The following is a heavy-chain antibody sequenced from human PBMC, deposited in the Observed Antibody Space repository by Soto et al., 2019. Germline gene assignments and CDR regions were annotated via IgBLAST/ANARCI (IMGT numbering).Heavy chain of an antibody. CDR2: ISGSGGST. D-gene: IGHD6-13*01. Sequence: EVQLLESGGGLVQPGGSLRLSCAASGFTFSSYAMSWVRQAPGKGLEWVSAISGSGGSTYYADSVKGRFTISRDNSKNTLYLQMNSLRAEDTAVYYCAKDLEVAAAGGPPAQAFDYWGQGTLVTVSS. CDR1: GFTFSSYA. J-gene: IGHJ4*02. CDR3: AKDLEVAAAGGPPAQAFDY. V-gene: IGHV3-23*01.